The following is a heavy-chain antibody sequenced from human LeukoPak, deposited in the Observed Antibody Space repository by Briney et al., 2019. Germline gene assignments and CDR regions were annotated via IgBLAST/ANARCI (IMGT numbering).Heavy chain of an antibody. J-gene: IGHJ6*03. CDR3: ARTGSSWPLYYYYYMDV. CDR2: VSDSGST. CDR1: GGSISSHY. Sequence: SETLSLTCTVSGGSISSHYWSWIRQPPGKGLEWIGYVSDSGSTNYNPSLKSRVTVSVDTSKDQFSLKLTSVTAADTAVYYCARTGSSWPLYYYYYMDVWGKGTTVTVSS. V-gene: IGHV4-59*11. D-gene: IGHD6-13*01.